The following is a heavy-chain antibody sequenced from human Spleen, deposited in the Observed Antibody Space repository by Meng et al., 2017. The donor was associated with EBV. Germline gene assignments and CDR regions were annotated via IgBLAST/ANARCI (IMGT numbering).Heavy chain of an antibody. V-gene: IGHV2-5*02. CDR2: IHWDDEE. CDR3: ARRLKYTNWLFDF. D-gene: IGHD1-1*01. CDR1: GFSLTSGVG. Sequence: IPLKASGPTLVKPTQTLPLTCTFSGFSLTSGVGVGWIRQPPGEALEWLALIHWDDEERFSPYLDSRLTITKDTSKNEVVLTMTNMDPVDTATYYCARRLKYTNWLFDFWGPGTLVTVSS. J-gene: IGHJ4*02.